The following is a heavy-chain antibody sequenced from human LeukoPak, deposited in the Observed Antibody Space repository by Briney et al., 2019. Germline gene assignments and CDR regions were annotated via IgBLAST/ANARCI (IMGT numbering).Heavy chain of an antibody. D-gene: IGHD6-13*01. CDR2: ISAYNGNT. J-gene: IGHJ4*02. V-gene: IGHV1-18*01. Sequence: ASVKVSCKASGYTFTSYGISWVRQAPGQGLEWMGWISAYNGNTNYAQKLQGRVTMTRDTSTSTVYMELSSLRSEDTAVYYCARDWVTGTAAAVDDYWGQGTLVTVSS. CDR3: ARDWVTGTAAAVDDY. CDR1: GYTFTSYG.